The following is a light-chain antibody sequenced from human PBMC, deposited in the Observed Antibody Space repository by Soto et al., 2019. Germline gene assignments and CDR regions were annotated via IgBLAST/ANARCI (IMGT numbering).Light chain of an antibody. CDR3: AAWDASLNGWV. J-gene: IGLJ3*02. CDR2: SNN. CDR1: SFNIGSNS. V-gene: IGLV1-44*01. Sequence: QSVLTQPPSASGTPGQRVTISCSGSSFNIGSNSVNWYQQFPGTAPKLLTYSNNQRPSGVPDRFSGSKSGTSASLAISGLQSEDEGDYYCAAWDASLNGWVFGGGTKLTVL.